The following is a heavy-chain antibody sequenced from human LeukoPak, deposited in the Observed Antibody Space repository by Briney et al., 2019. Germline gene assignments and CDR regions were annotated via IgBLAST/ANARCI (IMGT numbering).Heavy chain of an antibody. CDR3: VRRSSSGWYDY. CDR1: GFTFSSSS. CDR2: INDNGGST. D-gene: IGHD6-19*01. J-gene: IGHJ4*02. V-gene: IGHV3-64D*09. Sequence: GGSLRLSCSASGFTFSSSSMHWVRQAPGKGLEYVSAINDNGGSTFYGDSVKGRFIISRDNSKNTLYLQLSSLRSEDTAMYYCVRRSSSGWYDYWGQGTLVTVS.